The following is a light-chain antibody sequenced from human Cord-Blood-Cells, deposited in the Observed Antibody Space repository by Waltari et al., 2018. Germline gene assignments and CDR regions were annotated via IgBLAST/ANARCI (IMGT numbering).Light chain of an antibody. CDR1: SSNTGAGYD. Sequence: QSVLTQPPSVSGAPGQRVTISRPGSSSNTGAGYDVHWYQHLPGTAPKLLIYGNSNRPSGVPDRFSGSKSGTSASLAITGLQAEDEADYDCQSYDSSLSGSVFGGGTKLTVL. V-gene: IGLV1-40*01. CDR3: QSYDSSLSGSV. J-gene: IGLJ2*01. CDR2: GNS.